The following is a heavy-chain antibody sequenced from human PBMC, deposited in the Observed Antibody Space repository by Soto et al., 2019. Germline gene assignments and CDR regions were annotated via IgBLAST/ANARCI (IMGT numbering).Heavy chain of an antibody. D-gene: IGHD6-13*01. CDR1: GFTFSSYG. CDR2: ISYDGSNK. Sequence: QVQLVESGGGVVQPGRSLRLSCAASGFTFSSYGMHWVRQAPGKGLEWVAVISYDGSNKYYADSVKGRFTISRDNSKNTLYLQMTSLRAEDTAVYYCAKAWYSSSWYAFDYWGQGTLVTVSS. CDR3: AKAWYSSSWYAFDY. J-gene: IGHJ4*02. V-gene: IGHV3-30*18.